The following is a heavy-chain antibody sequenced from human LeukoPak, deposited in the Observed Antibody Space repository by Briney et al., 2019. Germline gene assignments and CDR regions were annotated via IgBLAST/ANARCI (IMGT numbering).Heavy chain of an antibody. CDR3: ARAQWLAFDY. CDR2: INSDGSST. J-gene: IGHJ4*02. CDR1: GFTFSSYW. V-gene: IGHV3-74*01. D-gene: IGHD6-19*01. Sequence: PGGSLGLSCAASGFTFSSYWMFWVRQAPGKGLVWVSYINSDGSSTSYADSVKGRFTISRDNAKNTLYLQMNSLRAEDTAVYYCARAQWLAFDYWGQGTLVTVSS.